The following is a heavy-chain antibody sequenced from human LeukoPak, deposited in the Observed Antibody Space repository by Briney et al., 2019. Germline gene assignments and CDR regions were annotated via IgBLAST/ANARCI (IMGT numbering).Heavy chain of an antibody. D-gene: IGHD5-18*01. Sequence: GGSLRLSCAASGFTFSSYAMSWVRQAPGKGLEWVSAISGSGGSTYYADSVKGRFTISRDNSKNTLYLQMSSLRAEDTAVYYCAKGGLGYSYLYYFDYWGQGTLVTVSS. J-gene: IGHJ4*02. V-gene: IGHV3-23*01. CDR2: ISGSGGST. CDR1: GFTFSSYA. CDR3: AKGGLGYSYLYYFDY.